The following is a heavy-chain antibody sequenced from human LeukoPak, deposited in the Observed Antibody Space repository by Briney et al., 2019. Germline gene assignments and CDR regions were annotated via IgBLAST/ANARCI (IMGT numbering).Heavy chain of an antibody. CDR2: INHSGST. V-gene: IGHV4-34*01. CDR3: ARVITSGGTFGVVIMYYFDY. Sequence: KPSETLSLTCAVYGGSFSGYYWSWLRQPPGKGLEWIGEINHSGSTNYNPSLKSRVTISVDTSKNQYSLKLSSVTAADTAVYYCARVITSGGTFGVVIMYYFDYWGQGTLVTVSS. CDR1: GGSFSGYY. D-gene: IGHD3-3*01. J-gene: IGHJ4*02.